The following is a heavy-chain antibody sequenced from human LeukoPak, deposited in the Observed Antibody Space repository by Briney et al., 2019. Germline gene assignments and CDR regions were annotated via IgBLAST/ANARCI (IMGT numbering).Heavy chain of an antibody. CDR1: GYRFTSYW. J-gene: IGHJ3*02. D-gene: IGHD3-10*01. CDR2: INSGDSNT. CDR3: ARRLYYGVDVFDI. Sequence: GESLKISCKGSGYRFTSYWIGWLRQMPGKGLEWMGSINSGDSNTRYSPTFQGQVTVSADKSISTAYLQWGSLKASDTAIYFCARRLYYGVDVFDIWGRGTMVTVSS. V-gene: IGHV5-51*01.